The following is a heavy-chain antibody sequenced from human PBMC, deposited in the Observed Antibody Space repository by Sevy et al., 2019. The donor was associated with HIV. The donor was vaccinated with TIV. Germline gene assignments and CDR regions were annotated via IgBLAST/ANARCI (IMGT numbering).Heavy chain of an antibody. D-gene: IGHD1-26*01. CDR3: ARDCNSATCLWGLDV. CDR1: GFTFSSYW. CDR2: IKPDGSGT. Sequence: GGSLRLSCAASGFTFSSYWMSWVRQAPGKGLEWVANIKPDGSGTYYVDSVKGRFTISRDNAKNSLYLQMNSLRAEDTAVYYCARDCNSATCLWGLDVWGLGTTVTVSS. J-gene: IGHJ6*02. V-gene: IGHV3-7*03.